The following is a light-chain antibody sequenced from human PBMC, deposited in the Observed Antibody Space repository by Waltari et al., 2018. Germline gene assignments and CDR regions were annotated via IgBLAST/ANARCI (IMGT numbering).Light chain of an antibody. CDR3: QVWDGSTAV. Sequence: SYELTQALSVSVALGQTARITCWGNNIGSKSVPWYQQMPGQAPLVVIYTNNIRPSGIPERFSGSHSGNTAALTISRARAGDEADYYCQVWDGSTAVFGTGTKVTVL. J-gene: IGLJ1*01. CDR2: TNN. CDR1: NIGSKS. V-gene: IGLV3-9*01.